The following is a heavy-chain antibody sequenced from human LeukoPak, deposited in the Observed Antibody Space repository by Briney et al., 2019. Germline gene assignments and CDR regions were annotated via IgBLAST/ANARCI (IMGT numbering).Heavy chain of an antibody. Sequence: ASVKVSCKASGYTFTSYGISWVRQAPGQGLEWMGWISAYNGNTNYAQKLQGRVTMTTDTSTSTAYMELRSLRSDDTAVYYCARRAPLITMGPDVLDFWGQGTMVTVSS. CDR3: ARRAPLITMGPDVLDF. J-gene: IGHJ3*01. V-gene: IGHV1-18*01. D-gene: IGHD3-10*01. CDR1: GYTFTSYG. CDR2: ISAYNGNT.